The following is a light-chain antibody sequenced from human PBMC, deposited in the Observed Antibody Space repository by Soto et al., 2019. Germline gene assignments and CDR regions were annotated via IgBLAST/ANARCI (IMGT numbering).Light chain of an antibody. CDR1: SSDVGAYDH. CDR3: SSYTSRDTVI. V-gene: IGLV2-14*01. J-gene: IGLJ2*01. Sequence: QSVLTQPASVSGSPGQSITISCSGTSSDVGAYDHVSWYQQYPGKAPKFIIFEISNRPSGISSRFSGSRSGNTASLTISRLQAEDEAYYYCSSYTSRDTVIFGGGTKLTV. CDR2: EIS.